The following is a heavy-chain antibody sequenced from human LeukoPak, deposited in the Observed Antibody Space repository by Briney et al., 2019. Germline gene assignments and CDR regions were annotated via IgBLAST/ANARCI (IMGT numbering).Heavy chain of an antibody. V-gene: IGHV4-59*01. CDR3: ARGAPNVDAFDI. CDR2: IYYSGST. J-gene: IGHJ3*02. Sequence: SETLSLTCTVSGVSISSYYWSWIRQPPGKGLEWIGYIYYSGSTNYNPSLKSRVTISVDTSKNQFSLKLSSVTAADTAVYYCARGAPNVDAFDIWGQGTMVTVSS. D-gene: IGHD2-8*01. CDR1: GVSISSYY.